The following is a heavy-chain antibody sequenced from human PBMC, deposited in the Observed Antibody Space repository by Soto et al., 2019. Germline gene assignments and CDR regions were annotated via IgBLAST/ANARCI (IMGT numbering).Heavy chain of an antibody. V-gene: IGHV4-59*01. Sequence: QVQLQESGPGLVKPSETLSLTCTVSGGSISSYYWSWIRQPPGNGLQWIGYIYYSGSTNYNPPLNSRVTISVDTSKNHFSLKLSSVTAADTAVYYCARGDYYGSGSYETWFDPWGQGTLVTVSS. J-gene: IGHJ5*02. D-gene: IGHD3-10*01. CDR3: ARGDYYGSGSYETWFDP. CDR2: IYYSGST. CDR1: GGSISSYY.